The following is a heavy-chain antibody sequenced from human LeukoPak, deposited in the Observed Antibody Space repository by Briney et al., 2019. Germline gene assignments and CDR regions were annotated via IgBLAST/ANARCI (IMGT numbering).Heavy chain of an antibody. J-gene: IGHJ5*02. Sequence: GGSLRLSCVAPGLTFSTYTMLWVRQAPGKGLEWVSSISPSSTYIYYADSGTGRFTISRDNAKNSLYLQMNSLRAEDTAVYYCATWELPAIRWFHPWGQGTLVTVSS. CDR1: GLTFSTYT. V-gene: IGHV3-21*01. CDR2: ISPSSTYI. CDR3: ATWELPAIRWFHP. D-gene: IGHD1-7*01.